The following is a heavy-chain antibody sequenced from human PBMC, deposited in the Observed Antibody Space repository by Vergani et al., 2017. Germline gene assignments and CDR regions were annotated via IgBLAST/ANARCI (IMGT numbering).Heavy chain of an antibody. Sequence: QVQLVQSGAEVKKPGSSVKVSCKASGGTFSSYAISWVRQAPGQGLEWMGRIIPILGIANYAQKFQGRVTITADKSTSTAYMELSSLRSEDTAVYYCARARVTKEMATQGAFDIWGQGTMVTVSS. D-gene: IGHD5-24*01. CDR1: GGTFSSYA. V-gene: IGHV1-69*04. J-gene: IGHJ3*02. CDR3: ARARVTKEMATQGAFDI. CDR2: IIPILGIA.